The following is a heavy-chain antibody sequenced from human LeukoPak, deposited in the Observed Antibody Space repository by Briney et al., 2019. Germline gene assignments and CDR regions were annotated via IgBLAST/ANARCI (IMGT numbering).Heavy chain of an antibody. D-gene: IGHD6-19*01. CDR2: ISGYSGNT. CDR1: GYSFITYS. J-gene: IGHJ4*02. CDR3: ASVHSSGRDYYFDY. V-gene: IGHV1-18*01. Sequence: GASVKVSCKTSGYSFITYSINWVRQAPGQGLEWMGWISGYSGNTNYAHELQGRVTMTIDTSTGTAYMEVRSLRSDDTAVYYCASVHSSGRDYYFDYWGQGTLVTVSS.